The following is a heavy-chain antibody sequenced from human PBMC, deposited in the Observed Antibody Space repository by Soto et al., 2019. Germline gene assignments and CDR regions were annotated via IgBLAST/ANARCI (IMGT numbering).Heavy chain of an antibody. J-gene: IGHJ5*02. CDR2: IYYSGST. CDR3: AGDVYTGPTTGFDP. D-gene: IGHD1-1*01. V-gene: IGHV4-31*03. CDR1: GGSISSGGYY. Sequence: PSETLSLTCTVSGGSISSGGYYWSWIRQHPGKGLEWIGYIYYSGSTYYNPSLKSRVTISVDTSKNQFSLKLSSVTAADTAVYYCAGDVYTGPTTGFDPWGQGTLVTVSS.